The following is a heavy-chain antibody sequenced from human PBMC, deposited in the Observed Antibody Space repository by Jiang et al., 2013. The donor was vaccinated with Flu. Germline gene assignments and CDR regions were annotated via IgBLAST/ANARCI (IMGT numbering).Heavy chain of an antibody. Sequence: GSGLVKPSETLSLTCTVSGGSISSSSYYWGWIRQPPGKGLEWIGSIYYSGSTYYNPSLKSRVTISVDTSKNQFSLKLSSVTAADTAVYYCARLPPGDYGADWYFDLVGRGTLVTRLL. CDR2: IYYSGST. D-gene: IGHD4-17*01. J-gene: IGHJ2*01. CDR1: GGSISSSSYY. CDR3: ARLPPGDYGADWYFDL. V-gene: IGHV4-39*01.